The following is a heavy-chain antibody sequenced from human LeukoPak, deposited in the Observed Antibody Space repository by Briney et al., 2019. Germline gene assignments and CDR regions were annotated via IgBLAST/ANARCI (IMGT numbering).Heavy chain of an antibody. J-gene: IGHJ4*02. V-gene: IGHV3-23*01. D-gene: IGHD5-12*01. CDR3: AKTEDIVATYYFDY. CDR2: ISGSGGST. CDR1: GFTFSIYA. Sequence: GGSLRLSCAASGFTFSIYAMSWDRQAPGKGLEWVSAISGSGGSTYYADSVKGRFTISRDNSKNTLYLQMNSLRAEDTAVYYCAKTEDIVATYYFDYWGQGTLVTVSS.